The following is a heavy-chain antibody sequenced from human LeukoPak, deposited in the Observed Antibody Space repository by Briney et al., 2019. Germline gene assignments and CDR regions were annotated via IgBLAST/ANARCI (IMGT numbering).Heavy chain of an antibody. CDR2: ITGNGDKT. Sequence: GGSLRLSCAASGFTFSGFSMHWIRLAPGRGLEYASAITGNGDKTFYTDSVRGRFTIFRDNSKNTLFLRMGSLRGEDTALYFCARIGMENFYDLWGQGTLVTVSS. V-gene: IGHV3-64*02. CDR1: GFTFSGFS. D-gene: IGHD2/OR15-2a*01. CDR3: ARIGMENFYDL. J-gene: IGHJ5*02.